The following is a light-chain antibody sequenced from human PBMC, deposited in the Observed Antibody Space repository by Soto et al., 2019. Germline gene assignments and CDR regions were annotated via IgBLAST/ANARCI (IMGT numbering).Light chain of an antibody. V-gene: IGLV2-14*01. J-gene: IGLJ1*01. CDR3: TSYTSSSTLV. CDR2: EVD. CDR1: SSDVGGYNY. Sequence: QSVLTQPASVSGSPGQSITISCTGTSSDVGGYNYVSXXXXXXXXAPKLMIYEVDNRPSGVSNRFSGSKSGNTASLTISGLQAEDEADYYCTSYTSSSTLVFGTGTKVTVL.